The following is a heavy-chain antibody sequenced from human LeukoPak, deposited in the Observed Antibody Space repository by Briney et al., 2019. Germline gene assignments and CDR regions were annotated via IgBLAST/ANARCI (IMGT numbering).Heavy chain of an antibody. D-gene: IGHD3-9*01. CDR3: ASELDILTGYYDY. CDR1: GLTFSSYW. J-gene: IGHJ4*02. V-gene: IGHV3-74*01. CDR2: INSDGSST. Sequence: GGSLRLSCAASGLTFSSYWMHWVRQAPGKGLVWVSRINSDGSSTSYADSVKGRFTISRDNAKNTLYLQMNSLRAEDTAVYYCASELDILTGYYDYWGQGTLVTVSS.